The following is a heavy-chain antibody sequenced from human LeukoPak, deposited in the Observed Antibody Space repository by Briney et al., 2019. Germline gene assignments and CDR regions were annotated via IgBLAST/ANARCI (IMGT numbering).Heavy chain of an antibody. CDR1: GYTFTGYY. CDR2: INPNSGGT. D-gene: IGHD3-16*02. V-gene: IGHV1-2*02. J-gene: IGHJ4*02. Sequence: ASVKVSCKASGYTFTGYYMHWVRQAPGQGLEWMGWINPNSGGTNYAQKFQGRVTMTRDTSISTAYMELSGLRSDDTAVYYCARDLPLITFGGVIVTDFDYWGQGTLVTVSS. CDR3: ARDLPLITFGGVIVTDFDY.